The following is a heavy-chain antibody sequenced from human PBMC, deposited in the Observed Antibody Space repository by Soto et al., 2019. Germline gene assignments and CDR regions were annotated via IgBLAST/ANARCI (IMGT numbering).Heavy chain of an antibody. D-gene: IGHD3-22*01. Sequence: ASVKVSCKASGYTFTSYGISWVRQAPGQGLEWMGLINPSGGSTTYAQKFQGRVTMTRDTSMSTVYMDLSSLRSEDTAVYYCARSPYSSGYYYAIDYWGQGTQVTVSS. V-gene: IGHV1-46*01. CDR1: GYTFTSYG. CDR3: ARSPYSSGYYYAIDY. J-gene: IGHJ4*02. CDR2: INPSGGST.